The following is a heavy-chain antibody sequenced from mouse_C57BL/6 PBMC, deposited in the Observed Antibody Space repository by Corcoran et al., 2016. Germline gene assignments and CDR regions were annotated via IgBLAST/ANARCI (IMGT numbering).Heavy chain of an antibody. D-gene: IGHD2-1*01. V-gene: IGHV1-81*01. CDR3: ARRGGNYSYAMVY. Sequence: QVQLQQSGAELARPGASVKLSCTASGYTFTSYGISWVKQRTGQGLEWIGEIYPRSGNTYYNEKFKGKATLTADKSSSTAYMELRSLTSEDSAVYFCARRGGNYSYAMVYWGQGTSVTVSS. CDR2: IYPRSGNT. CDR1: GYTFTSYG. J-gene: IGHJ4*01.